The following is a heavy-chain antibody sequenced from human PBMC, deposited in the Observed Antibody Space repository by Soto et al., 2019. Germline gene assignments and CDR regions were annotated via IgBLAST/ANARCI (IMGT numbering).Heavy chain of an antibody. CDR2: ISGSGGST. Sequence: EVQLLESGGGLVQPGGSLRLSCAASGFTFSSYAMSWVRQAPGKGPEWVSAISGSGGSTYYADSVKGRFTISRDNSKNTLYLQMNSLRAEDTAVYYCAKTPIAYILTGYQGYFDLWGRGTLVTVSS. D-gene: IGHD3-9*01. J-gene: IGHJ2*01. CDR1: GFTFSSYA. CDR3: AKTPIAYILTGYQGYFDL. V-gene: IGHV3-23*01.